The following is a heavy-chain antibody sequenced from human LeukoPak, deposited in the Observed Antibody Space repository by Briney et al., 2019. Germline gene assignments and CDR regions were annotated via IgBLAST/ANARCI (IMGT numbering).Heavy chain of an antibody. Sequence: SQTLSLTCTVSGDSISSGDYYWSWIRQPAGKGLEWIGRISSSGSTNYNPSLKSRVTISVDTSKNQFSLKLSSVTAADTAVYYCARGHSAVAGTFPMDVWGKGTTVTVSS. CDR1: GDSISSGDYY. CDR2: ISSSGST. D-gene: IGHD6-19*01. CDR3: ARGHSAVAGTFPMDV. J-gene: IGHJ6*03. V-gene: IGHV4-61*02.